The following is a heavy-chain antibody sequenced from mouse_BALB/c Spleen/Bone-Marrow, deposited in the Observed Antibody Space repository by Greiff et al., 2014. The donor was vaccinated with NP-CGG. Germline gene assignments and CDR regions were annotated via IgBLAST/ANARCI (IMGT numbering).Heavy chain of an antibody. Sequence: QVQLQQSGPELVKPGASVRISCKASGCTFTSYYIRWVKQRPGQGLEWIGWIYPGNVNTKYNEKFKGKATLTADKSSSTAYMQLSSLTSEDSAVYFCARDTMDYWGQGTSVTVSS. J-gene: IGHJ4*01. CDR2: IYPGNVNT. CDR1: GCTFTSYY. CDR3: ARDTMDY. V-gene: IGHV1S56*01.